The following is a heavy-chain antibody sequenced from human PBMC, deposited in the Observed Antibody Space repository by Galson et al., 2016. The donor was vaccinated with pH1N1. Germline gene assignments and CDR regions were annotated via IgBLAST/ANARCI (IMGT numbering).Heavy chain of an antibody. Sequence: SLRLSCAASGFTFSNFNMNWVRQTPGKGLEWVSFIGSRTSTTYSADSVRGRFTIARDNAKNSLYLQMNSLRVEDTAMYYCARDDGTYYRDSRWAFDLWGHGTMVAVSS. V-gene: IGHV3-48*04. CDR1: GFTFSNFN. CDR2: IGSRTSTT. D-gene: IGHD3-22*01. CDR3: ARDDGTYYRDSRWAFDL. J-gene: IGHJ3*01.